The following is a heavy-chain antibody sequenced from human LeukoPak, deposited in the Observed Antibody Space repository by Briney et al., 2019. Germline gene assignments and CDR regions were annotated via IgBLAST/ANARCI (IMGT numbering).Heavy chain of an antibody. CDR1: GFTFDSYA. D-gene: IGHD1-20*01. J-gene: IGHJ4*02. CDR3: ARSLIGSDDY. V-gene: IGHV3-23*01. CDR2: VTASGAGT. Sequence: GGSLRLSCAASGFTFDSYAMTWVRQAPGKGLEWVSTVTASGAGTYFADSVKGRFTISRDNAKNTLYLQMNSLRAEDTAVYYCARSLIGSDDYWGQGSLVTVSS.